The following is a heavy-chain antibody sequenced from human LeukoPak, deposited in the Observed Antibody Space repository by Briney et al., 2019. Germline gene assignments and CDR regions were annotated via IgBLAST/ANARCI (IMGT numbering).Heavy chain of an antibody. J-gene: IGHJ5*02. D-gene: IGHD2/OR15-2a*01. CDR3: ARGFTLFDP. CDR1: GGSISSSSYY. Sequence: SETLSLTCTVSGGSISSSSYYWGWIRQPPGKGLEWIGSIYYSGTTHYNPSLKSRVTIAVDTSKNQFSLKLISVTTADTAVYYCARGFTLFDPWGQGTLVTVSS. CDR2: IYYSGTT. V-gene: IGHV4-39*07.